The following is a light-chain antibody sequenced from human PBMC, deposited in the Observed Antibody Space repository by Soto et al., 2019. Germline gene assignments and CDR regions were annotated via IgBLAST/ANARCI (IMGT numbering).Light chain of an antibody. Sequence: EMLMTQSPATLSVSPGERATLSCRASQSVTSNLAWYQQKPGQAPRLLIYGASTRATGIPDRFSGSGSGTEFTLTISSLQSEDVAFYYCQQYNNWPWTFGQGTKVEIK. CDR1: QSVTSN. V-gene: IGKV3-15*01. J-gene: IGKJ1*01. CDR3: QQYNNWPWT. CDR2: GAS.